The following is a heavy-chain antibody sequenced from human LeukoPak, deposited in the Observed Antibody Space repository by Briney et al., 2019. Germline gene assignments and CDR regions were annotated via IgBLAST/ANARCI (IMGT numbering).Heavy chain of an antibody. CDR3: ARQEGFDSSSPINNGFDP. J-gene: IGHJ5*02. Sequence: SETLSLTCAVYGGSFSGYYWSWIRQPPGKGLEWIGEINHSGSTNYNPSLKSRVTISVDTSKNQFSLKLSSVTAADTAVYYCARQEGFDSSSPINNGFDPWGQGTLVTVSS. V-gene: IGHV4-34*01. D-gene: IGHD6-6*01. CDR2: INHSGST. CDR1: GGSFSGYY.